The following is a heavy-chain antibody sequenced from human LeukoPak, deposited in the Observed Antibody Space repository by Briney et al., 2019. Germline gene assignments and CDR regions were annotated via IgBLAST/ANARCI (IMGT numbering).Heavy chain of an antibody. Sequence: SETLSLTCTVSGGSISSGGYYWSWIRQHPGKGLEWIGYIYYSGSTYYNPSLKSRVTISVDTSKNQFSLKLSSVTAADTAVYYCARTFESIFGVVIMRGGYGMDVWGQGTTVTVSS. D-gene: IGHD3-3*01. CDR1: GGSISSGGYY. J-gene: IGHJ6*02. V-gene: IGHV4-31*03. CDR2: IYYSGST. CDR3: ARTFESIFGVVIMRGGYGMDV.